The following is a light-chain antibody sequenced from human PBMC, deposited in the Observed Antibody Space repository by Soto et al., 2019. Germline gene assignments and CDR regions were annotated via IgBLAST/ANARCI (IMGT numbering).Light chain of an antibody. J-gene: IGKJ1*01. V-gene: IGKV3-20*01. CDR2: GAS. CDR3: QPYSNSWT. CDR1: QPVSSGY. Sequence: IVLTQSPGTLSLSPGETATLSCRASQPVSSGYLAWYQQKPGQSPTLLIYGASYRAAGTPDRFSGSGFGTDFTRTSSILEPEEFAGYCCQPYSNSWTVGQGTKVEIK.